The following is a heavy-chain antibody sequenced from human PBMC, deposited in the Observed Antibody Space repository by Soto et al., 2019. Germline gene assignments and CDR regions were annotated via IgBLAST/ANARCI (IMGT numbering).Heavy chain of an antibody. V-gene: IGHV3-30*18. CDR1: GFTFSSYG. D-gene: IGHD3-22*01. CDR3: AKHGGIDLVISKLLFDI. CDR2: ISYDGSNK. J-gene: IGHJ3*02. Sequence: PGGSLRLSCAASGFTFSSYGMHWVRQAPGKGLEWVAVISYDGSNKYYADSVKGRFTISRDNSKNTLYLQMNSLRAEDTAVYYCAKHGGIDLVISKLLFDIWGHGTMVTVSS.